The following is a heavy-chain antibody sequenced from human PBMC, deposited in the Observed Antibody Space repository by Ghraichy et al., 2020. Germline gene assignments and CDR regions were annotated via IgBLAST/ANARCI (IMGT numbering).Heavy chain of an antibody. Sequence: SETLYLTCTVSGGSIFSYTSHWGWIRQPPGKGLEWIGSVYHSGSTYYNASLKSRVTMSVDTSKNQFSLRLSSVTAADTAVYYCARRPRMSPVTTKDWGQGILVTVSA. CDR1: GGSIFSYTSH. J-gene: IGHJ4*02. CDR3: ARRPRMSPVTTKD. CDR2: VYHSGST. D-gene: IGHD4-17*01. V-gene: IGHV4-39*01.